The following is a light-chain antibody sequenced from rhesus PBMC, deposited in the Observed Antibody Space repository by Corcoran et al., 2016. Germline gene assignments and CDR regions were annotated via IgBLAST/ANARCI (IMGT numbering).Light chain of an antibody. CDR3: QQYNSAPPT. CDR1: QDINNW. CDR2: RAS. J-gene: IGKJ3*01. V-gene: IGKV1-69*01. Sequence: DIQMTQSPSSLSASVGDRVTITCRASQDINNWLAWYQQKPGKAPKLLIYRASNLEVGVPSRFSGSGSGTHFTLTISSLQPEDFATYYCQQYNSAPPTFGPGTKLDIK.